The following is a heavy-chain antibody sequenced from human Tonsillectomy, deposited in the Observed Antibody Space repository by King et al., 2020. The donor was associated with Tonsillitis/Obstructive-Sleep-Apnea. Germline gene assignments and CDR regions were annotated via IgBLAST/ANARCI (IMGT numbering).Heavy chain of an antibody. CDR2: IFYSGST. D-gene: IGHD2-2*01. Sequence: QLQESGPGLVKPSETLSLTCSVSGGSVSSCSYYWSWIRQPPGKGLEWLGYIFYSGSTNYNPSLTSRVTISVDTSKNQFSLKLSSVTAADTAVYYCARLIVPATGGWFDPWGQGTLVTVSS. CDR3: ARLIVPATGGWFDP. V-gene: IGHV4-61*01. CDR1: GGSVSSCSYY. J-gene: IGHJ5*02.